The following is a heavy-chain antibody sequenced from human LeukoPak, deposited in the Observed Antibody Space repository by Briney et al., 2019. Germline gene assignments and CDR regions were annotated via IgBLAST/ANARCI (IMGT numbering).Heavy chain of an antibody. CDR1: GGSFSGYY. CDR2: INRSGST. D-gene: IGHD2-2*01. CDR3: AKYPGWFDS. Sequence: WETLSLTCAAYGGSFSGYYWSWIRQPPGKGLEWIGVINRSGSTNYTDSLKSRFTISVDTSKNQFSLKLSSVTDADTAVYYCAKYPGWFDSWGQGTLVTVSS. V-gene: IGHV4-34*01. J-gene: IGHJ5*01.